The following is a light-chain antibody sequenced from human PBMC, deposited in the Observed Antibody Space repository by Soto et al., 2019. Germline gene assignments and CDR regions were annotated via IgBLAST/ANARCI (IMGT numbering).Light chain of an antibody. Sequence: QSVLTQPASVSGPPGQSITISCTGTSSDVGDYNFVSWYQHHPGKAPKLMIYDISNRPSGDSDRFSGSKSGNTASLTISGLQAEDEADYYCSSYTASNTYVFGTGTKLTVL. V-gene: IGLV2-14*03. CDR2: DIS. CDR1: SSDVGDYNF. J-gene: IGLJ1*01. CDR3: SSYTASNTYV.